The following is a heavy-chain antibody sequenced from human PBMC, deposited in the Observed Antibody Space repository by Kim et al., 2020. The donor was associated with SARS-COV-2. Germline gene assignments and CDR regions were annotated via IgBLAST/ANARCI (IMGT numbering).Heavy chain of an antibody. Sequence: SETLSLTCTVSGGSISSGGYYWSWIRQHPGKGLVWIGYIYDSGSTYYNPSLKSRVTISVDTSKNQFSLKLSSVTAADTAVYYCVRAVYGMIISDAFEIWGQEAMVTVSS. J-gene: IGHJ3*02. CDR1: GGSISSGGYY. CDR3: VRAVYGMIISDAFEI. V-gene: IGHV4-31*03. CDR2: IYDSGST. D-gene: IGHD2-8*01.